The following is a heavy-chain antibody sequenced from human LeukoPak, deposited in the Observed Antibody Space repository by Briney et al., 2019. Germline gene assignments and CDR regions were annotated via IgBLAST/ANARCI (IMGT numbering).Heavy chain of an antibody. Sequence: GGSLRLSCAASGFMFRSHWMSWVRQAPGKGLEWVANMKRDSSETWYLDSVKGRFTVYRDNGRNSLYLQMSGVRDEDTAVYYCARVDEKFQDSGYRSFDSWGQGTPVSVS. CDR1: GFMFRSHW. V-gene: IGHV3-7*01. CDR3: ARVDEKFQDSGYRSFDS. D-gene: IGHD3-22*01. CDR2: MKRDSSET. J-gene: IGHJ4*02.